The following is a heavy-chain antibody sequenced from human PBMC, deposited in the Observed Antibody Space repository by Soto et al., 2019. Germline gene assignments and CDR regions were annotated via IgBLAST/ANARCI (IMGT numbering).Heavy chain of an antibody. J-gene: IGHJ4*02. V-gene: IGHV3-23*01. D-gene: IGHD2-15*01. CDR2: ISGSGGST. Sequence: HPGGSLRLSCAASGFTFSSYWMHWVRQAPGKGLVWVSRISGSGGSTNYADSVKGRFTISRDNSKNTLDLQMNSLRAEDTAVYYCAKAGDIVVVVAATQLFFDYWGQGTLVTVSS. CDR1: GFTFSSYW. CDR3: AKAGDIVVVVAATQLFFDY.